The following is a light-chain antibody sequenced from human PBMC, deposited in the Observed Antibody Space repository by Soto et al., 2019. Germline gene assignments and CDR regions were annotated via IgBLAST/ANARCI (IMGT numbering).Light chain of an antibody. CDR1: QSVSSSY. CDR2: GAS. J-gene: IGKJ2*01. V-gene: IGKV3-20*01. CDR3: QQYGSSPRT. Sequence: EIVLTQSPGTLSLSPGERATLSCRASQSVSSSYLVWYQQKPGQAPRLLIYGASSRATGIPDRFSGSGSGTDFTLTITRLEAEDFAVYYCQQYGSSPRTFGQGTKLEMK.